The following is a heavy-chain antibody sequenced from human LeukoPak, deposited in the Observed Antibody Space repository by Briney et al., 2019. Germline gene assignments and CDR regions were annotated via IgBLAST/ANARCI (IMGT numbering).Heavy chain of an antibody. J-gene: IGHJ4*02. CDR2: ISYDGSNK. CDR1: GFTFSSYA. D-gene: IGHD3-22*01. V-gene: IGHV3-30-3*01. CDR3: ARDNHNYYDSMRAEMAGDYYFDY. Sequence: GRSLRLSCAASGFTFSSYAMHWVRQAPGKGLEWVAVISYDGSNKYYADSVKGRFTISRDNSKNTLYLQMNSLRAEDTAVYYCARDNHNYYDSMRAEMAGDYYFDYWGQGTLVTVSS.